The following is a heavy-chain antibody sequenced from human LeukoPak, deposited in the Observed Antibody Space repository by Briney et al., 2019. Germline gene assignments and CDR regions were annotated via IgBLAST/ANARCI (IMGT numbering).Heavy chain of an antibody. CDR2: ISSTSRTI. CDR3: ARDSSGPLY. Sequence: GGSLRLSCAASGFTFSTYSMIWVRQAPGKGLEWLSYISSTSRTIYYADSVKGRFTISRDDAKNSLYLQMNSLRGEDMAVYYCARDSSGPLYWGQGTLVTVSS. D-gene: IGHD6-19*01. CDR1: GFTFSTYS. J-gene: IGHJ4*02. V-gene: IGHV3-48*01.